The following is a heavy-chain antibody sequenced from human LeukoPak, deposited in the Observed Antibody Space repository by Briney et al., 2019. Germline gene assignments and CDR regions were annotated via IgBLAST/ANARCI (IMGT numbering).Heavy chain of an antibody. D-gene: IGHD2-15*01. CDR3: ARDKRYCSSGRYWGVQFGR. J-gene: IGHJ4*02. CDR2: IYRGGDT. Sequence: GGSLRLSCAASGFTVGTNYMSWVRQAPGQGPEWISIIYRGGDTYYADSVKGRFTISRDNSKNTLYLQMDRLRAEDTAVYYCARDKRYCSSGRYWGVQFGRWGQGTLVTVSS. CDR1: GFTVGTNY. V-gene: IGHV3-66*01.